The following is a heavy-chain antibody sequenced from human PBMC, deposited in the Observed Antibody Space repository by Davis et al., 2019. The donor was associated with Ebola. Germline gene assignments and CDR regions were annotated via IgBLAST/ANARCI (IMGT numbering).Heavy chain of an antibody. CDR2: INPSGGST. D-gene: IGHD5-18*01. CDR1: GYTFTSYA. Sequence: ASVKVSCKASGYTFTSYAMHWVRQAPGQGLEWMGIINPSGGSTSYAQKFQGRVTMTRDTSTSTVYMELSSLRSEDTAVYYCAKGGQLWLETDYWGQGTLVTVSS. J-gene: IGHJ4*02. CDR3: AKGGQLWLETDY. V-gene: IGHV1-46*01.